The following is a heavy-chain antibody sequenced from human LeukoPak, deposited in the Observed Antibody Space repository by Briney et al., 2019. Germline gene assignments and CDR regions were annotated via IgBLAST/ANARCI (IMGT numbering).Heavy chain of an antibody. D-gene: IGHD3-10*01. J-gene: IGHJ4*02. CDR2: INSDGIST. Sequence: PGGSLRLFCAASGFTFSSHWMHWVRQAPGKGLVWVSRINSDGISTSYAESVKGRFTISRDNAKKTLYLQMNSLRVEDTAVYYCAREWSGFGELPDYWGQGTLVTVSS. V-gene: IGHV3-74*01. CDR3: AREWSGFGELPDY. CDR1: GFTFSSHW.